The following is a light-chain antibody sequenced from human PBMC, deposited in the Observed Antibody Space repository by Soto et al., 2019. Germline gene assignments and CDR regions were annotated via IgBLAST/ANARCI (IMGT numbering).Light chain of an antibody. CDR2: EVS. Sequence: QSALPQPASVSGSPGQSITISCTGTSSDVGGFNYVSWYQQYPGEAPKLLIYEVSNRPSGVSSRFSGSKSGNTASLTISGLQAEDEAEYFCSSYTRRSTYVFGTGTKLTVL. J-gene: IGLJ1*01. V-gene: IGLV2-14*01. CDR1: SSDVGGFNY. CDR3: SSYTRRSTYV.